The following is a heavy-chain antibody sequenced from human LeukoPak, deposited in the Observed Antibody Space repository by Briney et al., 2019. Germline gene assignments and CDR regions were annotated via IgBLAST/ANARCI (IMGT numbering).Heavy chain of an antibody. D-gene: IGHD3-9*01. J-gene: IGHJ5*02. Sequence: SETLSLTCAVYGGSFSGYYWSWIRQPPGKGLEWIGEINHSGSTNHNPSLKSRVTISVDTSKNQFSLKLSSVTAADTAVYYCASIPYDILTGYYKLDWFDPWGQGTLVTVSS. CDR3: ASIPYDILTGYYKLDWFDP. V-gene: IGHV4-34*01. CDR2: INHSGST. CDR1: GGSFSGYY.